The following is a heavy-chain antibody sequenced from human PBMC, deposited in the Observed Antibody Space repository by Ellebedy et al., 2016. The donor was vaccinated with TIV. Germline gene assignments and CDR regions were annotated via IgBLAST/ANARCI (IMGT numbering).Heavy chain of an antibody. CDR2: ISGSGDTI. CDR3: AKSLTWIKLWLGLDY. D-gene: IGHD5-18*01. Sequence: GESLKISXAASGFPFSSYTMAWVRQAPGKGLEWVSVISGSGDTIYYTDSVKGRFTISRDNSNNTLSLQLNSLRAEDTAVYYCAKSLTWIKLWLGLDYWGQGTLVTVSS. CDR1: GFPFSSYT. J-gene: IGHJ4*02. V-gene: IGHV3-23*01.